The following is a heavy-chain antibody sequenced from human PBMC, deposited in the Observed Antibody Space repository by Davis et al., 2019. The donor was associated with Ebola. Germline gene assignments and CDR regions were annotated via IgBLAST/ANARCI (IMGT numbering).Heavy chain of an antibody. V-gene: IGHV3-74*01. CDR3: ARDRSLGYCSGGSCDYWYFDL. CDR2: INSDGSST. CDR1: GFTFSSYW. J-gene: IGHJ2*01. D-gene: IGHD2-15*01. Sequence: PGGSLRLSCAASGFTFSSYWMHWVRQAPGKGLVWVSRINSDGSSTSYADSVKGRFTISRDNAKNTLYLQMNSLRAEDTAVYYCARDRSLGYCSGGSCDYWYFDLWGRGTLVTVSS.